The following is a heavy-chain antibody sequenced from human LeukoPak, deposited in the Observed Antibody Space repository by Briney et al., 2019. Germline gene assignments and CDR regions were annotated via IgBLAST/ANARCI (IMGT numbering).Heavy chain of an antibody. J-gene: IGHJ6*03. CDR1: GFTFSSYE. CDR2: ISSSGSTI. D-gene: IGHD5-18*01. Sequence: GGSLRLSCAASGFTFSSYEMNWVRQAPGKGLEWVSYISSSGSTIYYADSVKGRFTISRDNAKNSLYLQMNSLRAEDTAVYYCARVVAGCSYGLMDVWGKGTTVTISS. CDR3: ARVVAGCSYGLMDV. V-gene: IGHV3-48*03.